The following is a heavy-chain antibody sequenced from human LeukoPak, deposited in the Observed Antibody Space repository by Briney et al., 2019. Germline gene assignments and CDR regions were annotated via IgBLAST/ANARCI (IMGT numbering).Heavy chain of an antibody. CDR3: AKAASTSWPSYYYGMDV. CDR1: GFIFSSYS. Sequence: GGSLRLSCAASGFIFSSYSMSWVRQAPGMGLEWVSVITGSGGNTYYADSVKGRFTISKDNSKHTVYLQMTSLRADATALYYCAKAASTSWPSYYYGMDVWGQGTTVTVSS. V-gene: IGHV3-23*01. D-gene: IGHD6-13*01. J-gene: IGHJ6*02. CDR2: ITGSGGNT.